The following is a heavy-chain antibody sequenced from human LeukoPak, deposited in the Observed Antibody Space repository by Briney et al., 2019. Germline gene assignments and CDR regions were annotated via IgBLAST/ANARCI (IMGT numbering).Heavy chain of an antibody. CDR2: IYTSGST. CDR3: ARRITGTTVEDAFDI. D-gene: IGHD1-20*01. CDR1: GGSISSSSYY. Sequence: SETLSLTCTVSGGSISSSSYYWGWIRQPPGKGLEWIGRIYTSGSTNYNPSLKSRVTISVDTSKNQFSLKLSSVTAADTAVYYCARRITGTTVEDAFDIWGQGTMVTVSS. J-gene: IGHJ3*02. V-gene: IGHV4-39*07.